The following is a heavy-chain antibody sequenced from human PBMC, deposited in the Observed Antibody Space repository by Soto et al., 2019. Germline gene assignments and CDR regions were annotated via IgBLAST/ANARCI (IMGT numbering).Heavy chain of an antibody. CDR3: ARAEGFLGDYYYGMDV. D-gene: IGHD3-10*01. V-gene: IGHV4-38-2*01. CDR2: IYHSGST. CDR1: GYSISSGYY. J-gene: IGHJ6*02. Sequence: TLSLTCAVSGYSISSGYYWGWIRQAPGKGLEWIGSIYHSGSTYYNPSLKSRVTISVDTSKNQFSLKLSSVTAADTAVYYCARAEGFLGDYYYGMDVWGQGTTVTVSS.